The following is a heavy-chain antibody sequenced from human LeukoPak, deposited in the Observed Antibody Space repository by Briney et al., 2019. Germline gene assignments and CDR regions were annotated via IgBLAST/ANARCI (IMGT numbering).Heavy chain of an antibody. J-gene: IGHJ6*02. CDR3: ARDPGFRGSYYGMDI. CDR1: GYTFTSYY. Sequence: ASVKVSCKASGYTFTSYYMHWVRQAPGQGLEWMGVIKDGGSTRYAQKFQGRLTVTRDTSTSIVYMELSSLRSEDTAVYYCARDPGFRGSYYGMDIWGQGTTVTVSS. V-gene: IGHV1-46*01. D-gene: IGHD5-12*01. CDR2: IKDGGST.